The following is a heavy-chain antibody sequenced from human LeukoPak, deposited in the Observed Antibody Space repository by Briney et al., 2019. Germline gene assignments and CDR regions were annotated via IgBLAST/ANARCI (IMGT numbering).Heavy chain of an antibody. CDR2: IYHSGST. CDR1: GGSISSSNW. CDR3: ARTLYPWNFDS. Sequence: SETLSLTCAVSGGSISSSNWWSWVRQPPGKGLEWIGEIYHSGSTYYNPSLQSRVTISVDASNNQFSLKVNSVTAADTAVYYCARTLYPWNFDSWGQGTLVAVSS. J-gene: IGHJ4*02. D-gene: IGHD2-2*02. V-gene: IGHV4-4*02.